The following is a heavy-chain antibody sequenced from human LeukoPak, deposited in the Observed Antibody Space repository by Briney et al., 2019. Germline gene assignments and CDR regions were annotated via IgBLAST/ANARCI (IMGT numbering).Heavy chain of an antibody. CDR2: IYPGGSDT. D-gene: IGHD3-10*01. CDR1: GYSFTSYW. Sequence: GESLKISCKGSGYSFTSYWIGWVRQMPGKGLEWMGIIYPGGSDTRYSPSFQGQVTISADKSISTAYLQWSSLKASDTAMYYCARHLITMVRGPDAFDIWGQGTMVTVSS. CDR3: ARHLITMVRGPDAFDI. J-gene: IGHJ3*02. V-gene: IGHV5-51*01.